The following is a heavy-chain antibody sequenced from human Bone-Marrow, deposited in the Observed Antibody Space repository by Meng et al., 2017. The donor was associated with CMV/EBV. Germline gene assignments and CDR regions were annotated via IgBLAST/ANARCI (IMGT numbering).Heavy chain of an antibody. CDR2: IYYSGST. J-gene: IGHJ4*02. CDR3: ARQILQYLDY. D-gene: IGHD4-11*01. V-gene: IGHV4-39*01. Sequence: GSLRLSCTVSGGSISSSSYYWGWIRQPPGEGLEWIGSIYYSGSTYYNPSLKSRVTISVDTSKNQFSLKLSSVTAADTAVYYCARQILQYLDYWGQGTLVTVSS. CDR1: GGSISSSSYY.